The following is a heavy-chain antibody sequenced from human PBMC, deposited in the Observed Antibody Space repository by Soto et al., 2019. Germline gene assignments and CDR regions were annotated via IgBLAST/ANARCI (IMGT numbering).Heavy chain of an antibody. J-gene: IGHJ4*02. D-gene: IGHD2-2*03. CDR3: ARSEFGYCSSTSCTYFDY. CDR2: IYYSGST. V-gene: IGHV4-31*03. CDR1: GGSISSGGYY. Sequence: SETLSLTCTVSGGSISSGGYYWSWIRQHPGKGLEWIGYIYYSGSTYYNPSLKSRVTISVDTSKNQFSLKLSSVTAADTAVYYCARSEFGYCSSTSCTYFDYWGQGTLVTVSS.